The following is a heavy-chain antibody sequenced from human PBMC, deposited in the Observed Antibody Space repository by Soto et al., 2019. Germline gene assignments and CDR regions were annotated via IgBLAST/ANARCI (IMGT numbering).Heavy chain of an antibody. CDR3: ARRDSPLDY. CDR1: GYTFTSYG. V-gene: IGHV1-18*01. J-gene: IGHJ4*02. Sequence: QVQLVQSGAEVKKPGASVKVSCKASGYTFTSYGISWVRQAPGQGLEWMGWISAYNGHTNYAQKLQSRVTMTTDTATRNGYLALRSLRSDDTDVYYCARRDSPLDYWGQGTLVTVSS. D-gene: IGHD2-21*02. CDR2: ISAYNGHT.